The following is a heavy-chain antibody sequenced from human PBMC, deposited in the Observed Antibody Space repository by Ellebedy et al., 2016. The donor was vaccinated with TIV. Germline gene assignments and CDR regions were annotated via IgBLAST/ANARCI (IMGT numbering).Heavy chain of an antibody. V-gene: IGHV4-4*07. Sequence: SETLSLXXTVSGGSISSYYWSWTRQPAGKGLEWIGRIYTSGSTNYNPSLKSRVTMSVDTSKNQFSLKLSSVTAADTAVYYCARDEGYCSSTSCYTKGGGLPSYNWFDPWGQGTLVTVSS. J-gene: IGHJ5*02. CDR1: GGSISSYY. CDR2: IYTSGST. D-gene: IGHD2-2*02. CDR3: ARDEGYCSSTSCYTKGGGLPSYNWFDP.